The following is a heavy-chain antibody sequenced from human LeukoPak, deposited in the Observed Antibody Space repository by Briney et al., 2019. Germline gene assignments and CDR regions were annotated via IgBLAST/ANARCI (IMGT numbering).Heavy chain of an antibody. V-gene: IGHV3-23*01. J-gene: IGHJ6*03. D-gene: IGHD2-21*01. CDR2: ISGSAGST. Sequence: GGSLRPSCAASGFTFSSYAMSWVRQAPGKGLEWVSGISGSAGSTYYADSVKGRFTISRDNSKTTLYLQMNGLRAEDTAVYYCAKVPLTWLVRDYYYMEVWGKGTTVIVSS. CDR3: AKVPLTWLVRDYYYMEV. CDR1: GFTFSSYA.